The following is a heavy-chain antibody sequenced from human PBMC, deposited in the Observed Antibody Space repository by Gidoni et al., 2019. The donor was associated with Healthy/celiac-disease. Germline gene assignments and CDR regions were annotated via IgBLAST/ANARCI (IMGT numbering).Heavy chain of an antibody. Sequence: QVQLVQSGAEVKKPGSSVKVSCKASGGTFSSYAISWVRQAPGQGLEWMGGIIPIFGTANYAQKFQGRVTITADESTSTAYMELSSLRSEDTAVYYCASSRKGPEAAAGLYYFDYWGQGTLVTVSS. J-gene: IGHJ4*02. CDR2: IIPIFGTA. V-gene: IGHV1-69*01. CDR3: ASSRKGPEAAAGLYYFDY. D-gene: IGHD6-13*01. CDR1: GGTFSSYA.